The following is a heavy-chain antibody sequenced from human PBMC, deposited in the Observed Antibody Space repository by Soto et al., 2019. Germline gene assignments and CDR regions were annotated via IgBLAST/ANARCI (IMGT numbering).Heavy chain of an antibody. Sequence: PSETLSLTCAVYGGSFSGYYWSWIRQPPGKGLEWIGEINHSGSTNYNPSLKSRVTISVNTSKNQFSLKLSSVTAADTAVYYCARGGGIAVADDAFDIWGQGTMVTVSS. CDR3: ARGGGIAVADDAFDI. J-gene: IGHJ3*02. CDR1: GGSFSGYY. CDR2: INHSGST. V-gene: IGHV4-34*01. D-gene: IGHD6-19*01.